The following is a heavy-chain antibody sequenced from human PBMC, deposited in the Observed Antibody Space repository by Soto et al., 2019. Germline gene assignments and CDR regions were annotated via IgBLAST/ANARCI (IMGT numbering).Heavy chain of an antibody. D-gene: IGHD5-12*01. J-gene: IGHJ4*02. CDR3: ARDLEATISSPGY. CDR2: ISSSSSYI. CDR1: GFTFSSYS. V-gene: IGHV3-21*01. Sequence: GGSLRFSCAASGFTFSSYSMNWVRQAPGKGLEWVSSISSSSSYIYYADSVRGRFTISRDNAKNSLYLQMNSLRAEDTAVYYCARDLEATISSPGYWGQGTLVTVSS.